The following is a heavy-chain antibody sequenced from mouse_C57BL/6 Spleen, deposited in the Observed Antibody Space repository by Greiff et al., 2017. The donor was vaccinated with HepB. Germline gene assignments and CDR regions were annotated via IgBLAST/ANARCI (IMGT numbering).Heavy chain of an antibody. CDR2: ISYDGSN. CDR1: GYSITSGYY. CDR3: ARVEGFYYAMDY. Sequence: VQLQQSGPGLVKPSQSLSLTCSVTGYSITSGYYWNWIRQFPGNKLEWMGYISYDGSNNYNPSLKNRISITRDTSKNQFFLKLNSVTTEDTATYYCARVEGFYYAMDYWGQGTSVTVSS. V-gene: IGHV3-6*01. J-gene: IGHJ4*01.